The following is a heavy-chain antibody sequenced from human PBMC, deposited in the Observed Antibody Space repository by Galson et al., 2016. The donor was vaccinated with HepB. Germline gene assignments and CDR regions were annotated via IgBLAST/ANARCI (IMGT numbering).Heavy chain of an antibody. V-gene: IGHV5-51*01. Sequence: QSGAEVKKPGESLKISCQGSGYKFSNYWIAWVRQMPGKGLEWMGVVHPGDSDTIYSPSFQGQVTFSADKSLTTAYVQWSSLRASDTAMYYCARRGDGYNFDNCGQGTQVTVAS. J-gene: IGHJ4*02. CDR1: GYKFSNYW. D-gene: IGHD5-24*01. CDR3: ARRGDGYNFDN. CDR2: VHPGDSDT.